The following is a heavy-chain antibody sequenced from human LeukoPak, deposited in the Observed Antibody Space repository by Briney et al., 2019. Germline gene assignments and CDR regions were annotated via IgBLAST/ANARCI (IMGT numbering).Heavy chain of an antibody. J-gene: IGHJ4*02. CDR2: INAYNGNT. CDR3: ARDRAVTIPPDY. D-gene: IGHD4-17*01. CDR1: GYPFTSYG. Sequence: GSVKVSFKASGYPFTSYGISWVRPAPGQGLEWMGWINAYNGNTNYAQKLQGRVTMTTDTSTSTAYMELRSLRSDDTAVYYCARDRAVTIPPDYWGQGTLVTVSS. V-gene: IGHV1-18*04.